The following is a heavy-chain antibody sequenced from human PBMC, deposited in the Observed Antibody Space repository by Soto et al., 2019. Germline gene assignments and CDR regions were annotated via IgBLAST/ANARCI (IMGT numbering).Heavy chain of an antibody. D-gene: IGHD5-18*01. Sequence: SETLSLACTVSGGSIISVGYYWSWIRQHPGKGLEWIGYIYYSGSTYYNPSLKSRVTISVDTSKNQFSLKLSSVTAADTAVYYCVRVLSSYGYIILPWGQGTMVTVYS. CDR2: IYYSGST. CDR1: GGSIISVGYY. V-gene: IGHV4-31*03. J-gene: IGHJ5*02. CDR3: VRVLSSYGYIILP.